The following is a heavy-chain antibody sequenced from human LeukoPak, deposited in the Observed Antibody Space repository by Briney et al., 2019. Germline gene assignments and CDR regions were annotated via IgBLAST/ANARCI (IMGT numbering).Heavy chain of an antibody. CDR2: ISYDGSNK. V-gene: IGHV3-30*04. D-gene: IGHD2-15*01. Sequence: GRSLRLSCAASGFTFSSYAMHWVRQAPGKGLEWVAVISYDGSNKYYADSVKGRFTISRDNSKNTLYLQMNSLRAEDTAVYYCARDQYCSGGSCYFPYYYYGMDVWGQGTTVTVSS. J-gene: IGHJ6*02. CDR1: GFTFSSYA. CDR3: ARDQYCSGGSCYFPYYYYGMDV.